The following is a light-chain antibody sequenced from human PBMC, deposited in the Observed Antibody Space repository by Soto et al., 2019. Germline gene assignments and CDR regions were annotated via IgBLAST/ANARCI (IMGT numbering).Light chain of an antibody. CDR1: QSVSSSY. CDR3: QQYDTPPYT. CDR2: GAS. Sequence: EIVLTQSPGTLSLSPGERATLSCRASQSVSSSYLAWLQQKPGQTPRLLIHGASSRATAIPDRFSGSGSGTDFNLTISRLEPEDFAVYYGQQYDTPPYTFGQGTKLEIK. J-gene: IGKJ2*01. V-gene: IGKV3-20*01.